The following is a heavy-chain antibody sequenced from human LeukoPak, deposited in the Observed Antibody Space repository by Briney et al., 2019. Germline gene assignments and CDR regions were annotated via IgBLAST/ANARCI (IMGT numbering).Heavy chain of an antibody. J-gene: IGHJ4*02. V-gene: IGHV4-39*07. CDR1: GGSISSSSYY. D-gene: IGHD4-17*01. CDR2: IYHSGST. CDR3: ARDVSTVIN. Sequence: ASETLSLTCTVSGGSISSSSYYWGWIRQPPGKGLEWIGSIYHSGSTYYNPSLRSRVTISVDTSKNQFSLKLSSVTAADTAIYYCARDVSTVINWGQGTLVTVSS.